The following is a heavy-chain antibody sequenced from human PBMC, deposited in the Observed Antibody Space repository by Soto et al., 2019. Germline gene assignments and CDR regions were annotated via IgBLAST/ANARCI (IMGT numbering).Heavy chain of an antibody. D-gene: IGHD6-19*01. Sequence: GASVKVSCKASGGTFSSYAISWVRQAPGQGLEWMGGIIPIFGTANYAQKFQGRVTITADESTSTAYMELSSLRSEDTAVYYCAREPLTSVGIEVADDAFDIWGQGTMVTVS. CDR1: GGTFSSYA. J-gene: IGHJ3*02. CDR3: AREPLTSVGIEVADDAFDI. CDR2: IIPIFGTA. V-gene: IGHV1-69*13.